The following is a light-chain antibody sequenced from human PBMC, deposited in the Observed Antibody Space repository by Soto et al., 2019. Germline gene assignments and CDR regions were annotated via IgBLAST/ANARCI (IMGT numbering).Light chain of an antibody. V-gene: IGKV3-11*01. Sequence: SQSVSSYLAWYQQKPGQAPRLLIYDASNRATGIPARFSGSGSGTDFTLTISSLEPEDFAVYYCQQRSNWPPITFGQGTRREIK. J-gene: IGKJ5*01. CDR3: QQRSNWPPIT. CDR1: QSVSSY. CDR2: DAS.